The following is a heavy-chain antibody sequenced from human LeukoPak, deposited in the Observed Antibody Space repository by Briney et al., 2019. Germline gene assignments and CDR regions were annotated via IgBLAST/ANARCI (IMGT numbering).Heavy chain of an antibody. V-gene: IGHV4-34*01. CDR1: GGSFSGYY. D-gene: IGHD3-3*01. J-gene: IGHJ4*02. CDR2: INHSGST. CDR3: ARGHPHPYDFWSGYYFDY. Sequence: SETLSLTCAVYGGSFSGYYWSWIRQPPGKGLEWIGEINHSGSTNYNPSLKSRVTISVDTSKNQFSLKLSSVTAADTAVYYCARGHPHPYDFWSGYYFDYWGQGTLVTVSS.